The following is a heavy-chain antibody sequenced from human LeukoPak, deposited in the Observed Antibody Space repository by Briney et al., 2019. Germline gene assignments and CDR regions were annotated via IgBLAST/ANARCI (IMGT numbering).Heavy chain of an antibody. CDR1: GFTFSSYI. J-gene: IGHJ4*02. Sequence: GGSLRLSCAASGFTFSSYIMNWIRQAPGKGLEWISYISSSGSSIYYTDSVKGRFTIPRDNAKNSLYLQVNSLRAEDTAVYYCARGRGSYFDFWGQGTLVTVSS. CDR2: ISSSGSSI. D-gene: IGHD3-10*01. V-gene: IGHV3-48*04. CDR3: ARGRGSYFDF.